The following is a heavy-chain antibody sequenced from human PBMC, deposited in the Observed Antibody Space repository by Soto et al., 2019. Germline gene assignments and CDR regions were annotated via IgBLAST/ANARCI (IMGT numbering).Heavy chain of an antibody. CDR3: AKERRDSSSWYYFDY. J-gene: IGHJ4*02. D-gene: IGHD6-13*01. CDR1: GFTFDDYA. V-gene: IGHV3-9*01. Sequence: EVQLVESGGGLVQPGRSLRLSCAASGFTFDDYAMHWVRQAPGKGLEWVSGISWNSGSIGYADSVKGRFTISRDNAKNSLYLQMNSLRAEDTALYYCAKERRDSSSWYYFDYWGQGTLVTDSS. CDR2: ISWNSGSI.